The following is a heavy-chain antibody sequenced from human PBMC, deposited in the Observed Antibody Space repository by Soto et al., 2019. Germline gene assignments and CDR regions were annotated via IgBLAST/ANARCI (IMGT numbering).Heavy chain of an antibody. V-gene: IGHV3-23*01. CDR2: VSGSGVDT. CDR1: GFTFSSYA. Sequence: GGSLRLSCAASGFTFSSYAMSWVRQAPGKGLEWVSSVSGSGVDTYYRDSVKGRFAISRDNSKNTVYLHMNSLRAEDTALYYCAKHRPHYYVTLDPWGQGTLVTVSS. D-gene: IGHD3-10*02. J-gene: IGHJ5*02. CDR3: AKHRPHYYVTLDP.